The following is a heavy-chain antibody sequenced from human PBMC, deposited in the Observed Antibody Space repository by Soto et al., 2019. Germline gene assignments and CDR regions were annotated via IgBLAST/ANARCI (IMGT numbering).Heavy chain of an antibody. CDR2: ISSSSSTI. D-gene: IGHD5-12*01. V-gene: IGHV3-48*02. CDR3: ARELIVATIGEDLDY. J-gene: IGHJ4*02. Sequence: EVQLVESGGGLVQPGGSPRLSCAASGFTFSSYSMNWVRQAPGKGLEWVSYISSSSSTIYYADSVKGRFTISRDNAKNSLYLQMNSLRDEDTAVYYCARELIVATIGEDLDYWGQGTLVTVSS. CDR1: GFTFSSYS.